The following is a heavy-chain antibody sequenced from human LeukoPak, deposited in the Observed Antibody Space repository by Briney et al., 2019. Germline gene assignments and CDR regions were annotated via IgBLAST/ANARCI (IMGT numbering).Heavy chain of an antibody. CDR2: ISGSGGST. J-gene: IGHJ4*02. Sequence: GGSLRLSCAASGYTFSSYAMSWVRQAPGKGLEWVSTISGSGGSTYYADSVKGRFTISRDNSKNTLYLQMNSLRAEDTAVYYCAKGGYCSSTSCPNDYWGQGTLVTVSS. V-gene: IGHV3-23*01. CDR1: GYTFSSYA. D-gene: IGHD2-2*01. CDR3: AKGGYCSSTSCPNDY.